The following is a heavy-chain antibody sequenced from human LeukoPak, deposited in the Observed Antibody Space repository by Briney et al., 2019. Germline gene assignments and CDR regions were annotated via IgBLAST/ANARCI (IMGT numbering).Heavy chain of an antibody. V-gene: IGHV3-23*01. Sequence: GGSLRLSCAASGFTFSSYAMSWVRQAPGKGLEWVSAMSGRGGSTYYAESVKGRFTISKDSSKDTLYLQMNSLRVEDTAVYYCAKDSRRTFDLLIGLPLASWGQGTLVTVSS. J-gene: IGHJ4*02. CDR1: GFTFSSYA. D-gene: IGHD3-9*01. CDR3: AKDSRRTFDLLIGLPLAS. CDR2: MSGRGGST.